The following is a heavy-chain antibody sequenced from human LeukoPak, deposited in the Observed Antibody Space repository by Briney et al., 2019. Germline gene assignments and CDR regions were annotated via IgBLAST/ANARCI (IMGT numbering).Heavy chain of an antibody. D-gene: IGHD6-19*01. CDR1: GFTVSSNY. Sequence: TGGSLRLSCAASGFTVSSNYMSWVRQAPGKGLEWVSVIYSGGSTYYADSVKGRFTISRDNSKNTLYLQMNSQRAEDTAVYYCAGARIAVAGTRWFDPWGQGTLVTVSS. V-gene: IGHV3-53*01. CDR3: AGARIAVAGTRWFDP. CDR2: IYSGGST. J-gene: IGHJ5*02.